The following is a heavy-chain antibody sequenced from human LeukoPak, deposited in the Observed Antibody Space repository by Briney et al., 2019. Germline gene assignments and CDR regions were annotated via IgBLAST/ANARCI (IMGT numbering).Heavy chain of an antibody. CDR3: AGTLADIVVVPAARPFDY. J-gene: IGHJ4*02. D-gene: IGHD2-2*01. Sequence: NPSGTLSLTCAVYGGSFSSYYWSWIRQPPGKGLEWIGEINHSGSTNYNPSLKSRVTISVDTSKNQFSLKLSSVTAADTAVYYCAGTLADIVVVPAARPFDYWGQGTLVTVSS. CDR2: INHSGST. V-gene: IGHV4-34*01. CDR1: GGSFSSYY.